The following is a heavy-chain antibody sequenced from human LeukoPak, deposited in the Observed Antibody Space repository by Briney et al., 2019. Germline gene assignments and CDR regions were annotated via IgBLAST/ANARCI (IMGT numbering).Heavy chain of an antibody. D-gene: IGHD3-10*01. CDR1: GFTFSSYA. CDR2: ISGSGGST. V-gene: IGHV3-23*01. J-gene: IGHJ4*02. Sequence: PGGSLRLSCAASGFTFSSYAMSWVRQAPGKGLEWVSAISGSGGSTYYADSVKGRFTISRDNSQHTLYLQMNSLRAEDTAVYYCAKDITYYYGSGSYGGFDYWGQGTLVTVSS. CDR3: AKDITYYYGSGSYGGFDY.